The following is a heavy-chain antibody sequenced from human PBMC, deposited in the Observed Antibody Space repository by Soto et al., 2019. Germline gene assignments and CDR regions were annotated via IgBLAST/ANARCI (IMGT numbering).Heavy chain of an antibody. V-gene: IGHV3-48*04. J-gene: IGHJ4*02. CDR2: ISSSSSTI. D-gene: IGHD1-26*01. Sequence: GESLKISCAASGFTFSNAWMSWVRQAPGKGLEWVSYISSSSSTIYYADSVKGRFTISRDNAKNSLYLQMNSLRAEDTAVYYCARETLVGADYWGQGTLVTVSS. CDR1: GFTFSNAW. CDR3: ARETLVGADY.